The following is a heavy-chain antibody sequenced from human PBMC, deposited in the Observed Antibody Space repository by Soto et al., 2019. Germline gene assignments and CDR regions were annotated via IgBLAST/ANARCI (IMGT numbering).Heavy chain of an antibody. CDR1: GYSFTSYD. D-gene: IGHD3-22*01. Sequence: ASVKVSCKASGYSFTSYDINWVRQATGQGLEWMGWMNPNSGNTGYAQKFQDRVTMTRDTSVSTAYLELSSLRSEDTAVYYCARPPYYYDSSGYVFGMDVWGQGTTVTVSS. J-gene: IGHJ6*02. CDR3: ARPPYYYDSSGYVFGMDV. CDR2: MNPNSGNT. V-gene: IGHV1-8*01.